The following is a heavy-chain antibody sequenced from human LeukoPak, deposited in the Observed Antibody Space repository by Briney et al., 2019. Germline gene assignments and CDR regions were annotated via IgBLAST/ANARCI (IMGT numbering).Heavy chain of an antibody. V-gene: IGHV1-46*01. CDR1: GYTFTSYY. Sequence: ASVKVSCKASGYTFTSYYMHWVRQAPGQGLEWMGIINPSGGSTSYAQKFQGRVTMTRDTSTSTVYMELSSLRSEDTAVYYCARDYYYDSSEVYWFDPWGQGTLVTVSS. CDR2: INPSGGST. CDR3: ARDYYYDSSEVYWFDP. D-gene: IGHD3-22*01. J-gene: IGHJ5*02.